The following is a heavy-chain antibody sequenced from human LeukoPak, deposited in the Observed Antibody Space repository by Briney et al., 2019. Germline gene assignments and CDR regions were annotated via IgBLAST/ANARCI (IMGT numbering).Heavy chain of an antibody. J-gene: IGHJ3*02. V-gene: IGHV6-1*01. CDR3: CHSLSGRTGAFDT. CDR2: IYYRAKWYN. CDR1: GDGVSSNSAA. D-gene: IGHD2-21*01. Sequence: QTLSLTCAISGDGVSSNSAAWNWIRQSPSRGLEWLGRIYYRAKWYNDYAVTVKSRITINPDTSKNQFSLQLDSVTPEDTAVYYCCHSLSGRTGAFDTWGRGTVVTVSS.